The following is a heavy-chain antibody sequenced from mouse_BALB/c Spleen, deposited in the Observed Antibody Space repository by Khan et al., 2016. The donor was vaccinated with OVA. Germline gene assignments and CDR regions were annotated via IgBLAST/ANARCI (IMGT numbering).Heavy chain of an antibody. CDR3: VRDYAYYRNDGWFAY. J-gene: IGHJ3*01. CDR1: GYTFTSYT. Sequence: VQLQESGAELARPGASVKMSCKASGYTFTSYTIHWVKLSPGKGLEWIGYINPSNGYTNYTQKFKDKATFTADKSSTTAYMQMSSLTSDDSAVYDCVRDYAYYRNDGWFAYWGQGTLVTVSA. CDR2: INPSNGYT. D-gene: IGHD2-14*01. V-gene: IGHV1-4*01.